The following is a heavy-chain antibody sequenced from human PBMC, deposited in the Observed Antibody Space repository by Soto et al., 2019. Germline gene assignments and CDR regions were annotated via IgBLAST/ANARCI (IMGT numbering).Heavy chain of an antibody. D-gene: IGHD6-13*01. Sequence: ASVKVSCKASGYTFTSYDINWVRQATGQGLEWMGWMNPNSGNTGYAQKFQGRVTMTRNTSISTAYMELSSLRSEDTAVYYCARRDSSSWYRVNYGMDVRGQGTTVTVSS. V-gene: IGHV1-8*01. CDR2: MNPNSGNT. J-gene: IGHJ6*02. CDR1: GYTFTSYD. CDR3: ARRDSSSWYRVNYGMDV.